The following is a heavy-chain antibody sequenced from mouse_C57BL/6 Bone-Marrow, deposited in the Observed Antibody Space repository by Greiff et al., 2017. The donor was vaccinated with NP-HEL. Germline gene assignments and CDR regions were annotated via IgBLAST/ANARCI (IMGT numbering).Heavy chain of an antibody. CDR3: ARSIYYDYADDPFYAMDY. CDR2: IRNKANGYTT. J-gene: IGHJ4*01. Sequence: EVKVVESGGGLVQPGGSLSLSCAASGFTFTDYYMSWVRQPPGKALEGLGFIRNKANGYTTEYSASVKGRFTISRDNSQSILYLQMNALRAEDSATYYCARSIYYDYADDPFYAMDYWGQGTSVTVSS. D-gene: IGHD2-4*01. CDR1: GFTFTDYY. V-gene: IGHV7-3*01.